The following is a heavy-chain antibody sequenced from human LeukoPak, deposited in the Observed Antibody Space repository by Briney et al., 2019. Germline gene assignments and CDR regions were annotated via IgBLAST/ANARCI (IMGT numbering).Heavy chain of an antibody. J-gene: IGHJ3*02. D-gene: IGHD6-13*01. CDR1: GFTLSSYS. CDR3: ARARSSLRYGDAFDI. Sequence: GGSLRLSCAPSGFTLSSYSMNCVRPAPGKGLECVSSISSSSSYIYYADSVKGRFTISGDNSKNTLYLQMNSLRAGDTAVYYCARARSSLRYGDAFDIWGQGTMVTVSS. V-gene: IGHV3-21*01. CDR2: ISSSSSYI.